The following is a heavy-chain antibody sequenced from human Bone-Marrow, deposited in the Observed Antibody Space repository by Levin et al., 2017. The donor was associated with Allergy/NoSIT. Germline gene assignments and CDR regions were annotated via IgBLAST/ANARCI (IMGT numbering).Heavy chain of an antibody. Sequence: ASVKVSCKASGDTFNSYAVSWVRQAPGQRFEWMGRIIPILGITKYEETFQGRVTITAEKSTSTVYMELSSVRSDDTAVYYCTRDGYCGGDCYDYWGKGTLVTVSS. CDR1: GDTFNSYA. V-gene: IGHV1-69*04. CDR3: TRDGYCGGDCYDY. J-gene: IGHJ4*02. CDR2: IIPILGIT. D-gene: IGHD2-21*01.